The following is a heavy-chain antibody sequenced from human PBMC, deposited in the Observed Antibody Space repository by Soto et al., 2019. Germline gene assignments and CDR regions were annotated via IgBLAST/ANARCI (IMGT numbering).Heavy chain of an antibody. D-gene: IGHD6-19*01. J-gene: IGHJ6*02. Sequence: PSETMSLTCAVSGGSISSPGYYWTWIRQHPGKGLEWIAYIYYSGGTSYNPSLNSRLAISVDTSKNHFSLKLSSVTAADTAVYYCARDRAYSSGWYLDVWGQGTPVTVSS. CDR1: GGSISSPGYY. V-gene: IGHV4-31*11. CDR2: IYYSGGT. CDR3: ARDRAYSSGWYLDV.